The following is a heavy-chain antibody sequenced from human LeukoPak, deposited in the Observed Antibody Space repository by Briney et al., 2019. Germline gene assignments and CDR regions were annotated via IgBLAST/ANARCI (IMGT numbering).Heavy chain of an antibody. D-gene: IGHD1-26*01. CDR1: GFNFSSYA. J-gene: IGHJ4*02. Sequence: SGGSLRLFCAASGFNFSSYALRRVRQDPGKGLEWVSAISGRGGSTYYADSVKGRFTISRDNSNTTLYLQMNSLRGEDTAVDYCAKDAWELHFDYWGQGTLVTVSS. CDR3: AKDAWELHFDY. CDR2: ISGRGGST. V-gene: IGHV3-23*01.